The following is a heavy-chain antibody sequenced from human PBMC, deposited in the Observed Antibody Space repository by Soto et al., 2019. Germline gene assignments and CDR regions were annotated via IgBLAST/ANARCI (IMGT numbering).Heavy chain of an antibody. V-gene: IGHV1-8*01. Sequence: ASVKVSCKASGYTFTSFDINWVRQAPGQGLEWMGWIDPNSGNTGSAKRFQGRVTMTRNTSISTAYMELSSLRSEDTAVYYFAKGFWSGYNPPGYWGQGTLVTVSS. CDR3: AKGFWSGYNPPGY. J-gene: IGHJ4*01. CDR1: GYTFTSFD. D-gene: IGHD3-3*01. CDR2: IDPNSGNT.